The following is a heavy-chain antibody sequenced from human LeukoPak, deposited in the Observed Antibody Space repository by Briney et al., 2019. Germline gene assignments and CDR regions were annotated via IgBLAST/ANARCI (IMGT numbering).Heavy chain of an antibody. CDR3: ARDILATTASLDY. D-gene: IGHD5-12*01. CDR1: GFTFSSYA. V-gene: IGHV3-23*01. CDR2: ISGSGGST. J-gene: IGHJ4*02. Sequence: GGSLRLSCAAPGFTFSSYAMSWVRQAPGKGLEWVSAISGSGGSTYYADSVKGRFTISRDNSKNTLYLQMNSPRPEDTAVYFCARDILATTASLDYWGQGTLVTVSS.